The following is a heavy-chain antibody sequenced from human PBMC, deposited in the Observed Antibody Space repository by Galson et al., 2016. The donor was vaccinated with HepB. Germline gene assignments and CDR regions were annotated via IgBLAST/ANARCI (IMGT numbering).Heavy chain of an antibody. V-gene: IGHV2-5*02. Sequence: PALVKPTQTLTLTCTFSGFSLTTSGVGVGWIRQPPGRALEWLTLIFWDDDKRYNPSLKSRLTIAKDTSKNQVVLRMANVDPWEPATYYYAHFYYGMDVWGQGTTVTVSS. CDR2: IFWDDDK. CDR3: AHFYYGMDV. CDR1: GFSLTTSGVG. J-gene: IGHJ6*02.